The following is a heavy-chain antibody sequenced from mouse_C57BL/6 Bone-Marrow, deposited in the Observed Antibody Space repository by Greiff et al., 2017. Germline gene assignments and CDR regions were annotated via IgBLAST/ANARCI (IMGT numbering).Heavy chain of an antibody. CDR3: ARGGVPYYYARDY. J-gene: IGHJ4*01. CDR1: GYTFTSYG. V-gene: IGHV1-81*01. Sequence: VQGVESGAELARPGASVKLSCKASGYTFTSYGISWVKQRTGQGLEWIGEIYPRSGNTYYNEKFKGKATLTADKSSSTAYMELRSLTSEDSAVYFCARGGVPYYYARDYWGQGTSVTVSS. CDR2: IYPRSGNT.